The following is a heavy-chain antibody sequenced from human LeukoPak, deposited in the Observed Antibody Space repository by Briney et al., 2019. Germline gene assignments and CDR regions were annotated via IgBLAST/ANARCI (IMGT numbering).Heavy chain of an antibody. CDR3: ARGFVVVTAMGAFDI. D-gene: IGHD2-21*02. CDR2: INHSGST. CDR1: GGSFSGYY. J-gene: IGHJ3*02. Sequence: PSETLSLTCAVYGGSFSGYYWSWIRQPPGKGLEWIGEINHSGSTNYNPSLKSRVTISVDTSKNQFSLKLSSVTAADTAVYYCARGFVVVTAMGAFDIWGQATMVTVSS. V-gene: IGHV4-34*01.